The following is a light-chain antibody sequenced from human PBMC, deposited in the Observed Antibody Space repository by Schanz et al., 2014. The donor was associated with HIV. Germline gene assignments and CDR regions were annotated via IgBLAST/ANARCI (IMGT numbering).Light chain of an antibody. V-gene: IGKV3-20*01. CDR1: QSVSSH. CDR3: QQYGSSPEA. J-gene: IGKJ4*01. CDR2: GAS. Sequence: EIALTQSPATLSLSPGDRATLSCRASQSVSSHLAWYQQKPGQAPRLLIYGASSRATGIPDRFSGSGSGTDFTLTISRLEPEDFAVYYCQQYGSSPEAFGGGTKVEIK.